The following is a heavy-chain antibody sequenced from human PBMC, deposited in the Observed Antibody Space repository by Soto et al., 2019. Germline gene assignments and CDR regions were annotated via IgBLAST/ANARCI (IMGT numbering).Heavy chain of an antibody. CDR3: ARSANYYDSSGYYLDAFDI. CDR1: GYSFSNYW. D-gene: IGHD3-22*01. CDR2: IYPGDSDT. V-gene: IGHV5-51*01. J-gene: IGHJ3*02. Sequence: GESLKISCKCSGYSFSNYWIGWVRQIPGKGLEWLGIIYPGDSDTRYSPSFQGQVTISADKSISTAYLQWSSLKASDTAMYYCARSANYYDSSGYYLDAFDIWGQGTMVTVSS.